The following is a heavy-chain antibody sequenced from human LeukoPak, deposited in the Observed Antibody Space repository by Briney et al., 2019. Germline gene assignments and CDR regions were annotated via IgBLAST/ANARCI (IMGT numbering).Heavy chain of an antibody. CDR3: VKDTGRGDF. CDR1: GFNFNNYG. D-gene: IGHD3-10*01. CDR2: IPSDGNNQ. V-gene: IGHV3-30*02. J-gene: IGHJ4*02. Sequence: GESLKISCAASGFNFNNYGMHWVRQAPGKGLEWVTFIPSDGNNQYYADSVKGRFTISRDNSRNTLYLQMNGLRVEDTAVYYCVKDTGRGDFWGQGTLVTASS.